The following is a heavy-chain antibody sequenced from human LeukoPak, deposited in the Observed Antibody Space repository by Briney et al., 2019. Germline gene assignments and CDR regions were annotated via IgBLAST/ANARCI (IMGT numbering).Heavy chain of an antibody. Sequence: PGRSLRLSCAVSGFTFTYYAMHWVRRAPGKGLEWVAVISHDGSNQQYADSVRGQVTISRDNSKSTLYLQMASLRAGDTAVYYCARQGDTGSWYFDYWGQGTLVTVSS. D-gene: IGHD2-21*02. J-gene: IGHJ4*02. CDR3: ARQGDTGSWYFDY. V-gene: IGHV3-30-3*01. CDR1: GFTFTYYA. CDR2: ISHDGSNQ.